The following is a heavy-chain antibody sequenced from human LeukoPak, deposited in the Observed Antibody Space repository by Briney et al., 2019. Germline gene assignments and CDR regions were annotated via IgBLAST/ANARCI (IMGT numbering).Heavy chain of an antibody. D-gene: IGHD3-16*02. CDR2: ISCSGGST. CDR1: GFPFSSYG. CDR3: AKDQYYDYVWGSYPTDY. J-gene: IGHJ4*02. Sequence: GSLRLSCAASGFPFSSYGMSWVRPAPGKGLEWVSAISCSGGSTYYSDSVKGRFTISRDNSKNTLYLQMNSLRAEDTAVYYCAKDQYYDYVWGSYPTDYWGQGTLVTVSS. V-gene: IGHV3-23*01.